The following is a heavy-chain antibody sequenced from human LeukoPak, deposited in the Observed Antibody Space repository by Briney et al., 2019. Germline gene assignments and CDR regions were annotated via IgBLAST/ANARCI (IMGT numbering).Heavy chain of an antibody. Sequence: GGSLRLSCAASEFTFSSYGMHWVRQAPGKGLEWVAFIRYDGSNKYYADSVKGRFTISRDNSKNTLYLQMNSLRAEDTAVYYCARDNQGGGLLYCTNGVCYKGNFDLWGRGTLVTVSS. V-gene: IGHV3-30*02. CDR3: ARDNQGGGLLYCTNGVCYKGNFDL. CDR2: IRYDGSNK. CDR1: EFTFSSYG. D-gene: IGHD2-8*01. J-gene: IGHJ2*01.